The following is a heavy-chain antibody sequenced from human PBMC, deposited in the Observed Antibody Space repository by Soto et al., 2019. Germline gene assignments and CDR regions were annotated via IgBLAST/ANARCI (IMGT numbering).Heavy chain of an antibody. D-gene: IGHD6-13*01. CDR1: GGTFSSYA. V-gene: IGHV1-69*06. Sequence: QVQLVQSGAEVKKPGSSVKVSCKASGGTFSSYAISWVRQAPGQGLEWMGGIIPIFGTANYAQKFQGRVTITADKSTSTAYMELSSLRSEDTAVYYCASGTQQLVRDLGYYYGMDVWGQGTTVTVSS. CDR2: IIPIFGTA. CDR3: ASGTQQLVRDLGYYYGMDV. J-gene: IGHJ6*02.